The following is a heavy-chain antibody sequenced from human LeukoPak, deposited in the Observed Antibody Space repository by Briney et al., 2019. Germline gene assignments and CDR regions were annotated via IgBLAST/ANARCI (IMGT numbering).Heavy chain of an antibody. D-gene: IGHD6-13*01. CDR1: GFTVSSNY. CDR3: AKPGAAAGSTYHYYYYYMDV. V-gene: IGHV3-66*02. Sequence: GGSLRLSCAASGFTVSSNYMSWVRQAPGKGLEWVSVIYSGGSTYYADSVKGRFNISRDNSKNTLYLQMNSLRAEDTAVYYCAKPGAAAGSTYHYYYYYMDVWGKGTTVTVSS. J-gene: IGHJ6*03. CDR2: IYSGGST.